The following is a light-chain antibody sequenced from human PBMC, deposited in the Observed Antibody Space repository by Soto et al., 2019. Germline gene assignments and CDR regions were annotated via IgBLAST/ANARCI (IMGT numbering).Light chain of an antibody. Sequence: DIQMTQSPSSLSASVGDRVTITCRASQRISTYLNWYQQKPGQAPNLLIYATSNLQSGVPSRFSGSGSGTDFTLTISSLQPEDFATYYCQQSYSTPRTFGQGTKVDIK. V-gene: IGKV1-39*01. J-gene: IGKJ1*01. CDR1: QRISTY. CDR3: QQSYSTPRT. CDR2: ATS.